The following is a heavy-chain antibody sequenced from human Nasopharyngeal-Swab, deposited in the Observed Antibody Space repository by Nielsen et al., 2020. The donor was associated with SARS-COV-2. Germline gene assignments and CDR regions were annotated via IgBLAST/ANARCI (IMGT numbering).Heavy chain of an antibody. V-gene: IGHV6-1*01. CDR3: ARARGAYGDYYYYYYTDV. J-gene: IGHJ6*03. CDR2: TYYRSKWYN. Sequence: TLSLTCAISGASVSSNSAAWNWIRQSPSRGLEWLGRTYYRSKWYNDYAVSVKSRITINPDTSKNQFSLHLNSVTPEDTAVYYCARARGAYGDYYYYYYTDVWGKGTTVTVSS. D-gene: IGHD4-17*01. CDR1: GASVSSNSAA.